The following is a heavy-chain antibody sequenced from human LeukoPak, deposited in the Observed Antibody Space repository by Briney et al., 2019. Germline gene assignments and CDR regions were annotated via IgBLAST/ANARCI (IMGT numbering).Heavy chain of an antibody. Sequence: GGSLGIPCSASGFTFGDYSMSWFRQGPGKGLEGVGFIRSKAYGGTTEYAASVKGRFTISRDDSKSIAYLQMNSLKTEDTAVYYCTRTNGYNLVDYWGQGTLVTVSS. CDR1: GFTFGDYS. J-gene: IGHJ4*02. CDR3: TRTNGYNLVDY. CDR2: IRSKAYGGTT. D-gene: IGHD5-18*01. V-gene: IGHV3-49*03.